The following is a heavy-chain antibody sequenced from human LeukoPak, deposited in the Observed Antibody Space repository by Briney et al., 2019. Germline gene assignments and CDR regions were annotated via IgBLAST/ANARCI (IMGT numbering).Heavy chain of an antibody. CDR2: INPNSGGT. J-gene: IGHJ6*02. Sequence: ASVKVSCKASGYTFTGYYMHWVRQAPGQGLEWMGWINPNSGGTNYAQKFQGRVTMTRDTSISTAYMELSGLRSDDTAVYYCARDGEAITGYSSSWFGIFDYYYYYGMDVWGQGTTVTVSS. CDR1: GYTFTGYY. CDR3: ARDGEAITGYSSSWFGIFDYYYYYGMDV. V-gene: IGHV1-2*02. D-gene: IGHD6-13*01.